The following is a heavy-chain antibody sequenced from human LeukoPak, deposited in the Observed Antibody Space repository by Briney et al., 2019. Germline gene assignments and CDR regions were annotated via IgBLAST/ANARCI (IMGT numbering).Heavy chain of an antibody. V-gene: IGHV1-8*01. J-gene: IGHJ4*02. CDR1: GYTFTSDD. CDR3: ARVWKKGREPLGY. D-gene: IGHD1-26*01. Sequence: ASVKVSCKASGYTFTSDDINWVRQATGQGLEWMGWMNPNSGNTGYAQKFQGRVTMTRNTSISTAYMELSSLRSEDTAVYYCARVWKKGREPLGYWGQGTLVTVSS. CDR2: MNPNSGNT.